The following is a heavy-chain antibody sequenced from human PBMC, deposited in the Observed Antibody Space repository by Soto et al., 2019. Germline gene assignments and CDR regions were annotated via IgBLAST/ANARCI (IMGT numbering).Heavy chain of an antibody. J-gene: IGHJ4*02. D-gene: IGHD3-10*01. CDR2: TYYSGST. CDR3: ARHNYGSENTYFAY. Sequence: QVQLQESGPGLVKPSETLSLTCTVSGGSISSYCWSWFRQPPGKGLEVIGYTYYSGSTNNNPSHKSRVTITVDPSKNHFCLKLNYMAAADTAVYYGARHNYGSENTYFAYWGQGTLVTVSS. CDR1: GGSISSYC. V-gene: IGHV4-59*08.